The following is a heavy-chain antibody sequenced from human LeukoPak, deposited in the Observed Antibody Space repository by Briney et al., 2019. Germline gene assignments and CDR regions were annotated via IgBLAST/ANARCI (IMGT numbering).Heavy chain of an antibody. Sequence: SETLSLTCTVSGGSISSGSYYWSWIRQPAGKGLEWIGRIYTSGSTNYNPSLKSRVTISVDTSKNQFSLKLSSVTAADTAVYFCARSELNDYFKYWGQGILVTVST. D-gene: IGHD3-16*01. V-gene: IGHV4-61*02. CDR2: IYTSGST. CDR1: GGSISSGSYY. J-gene: IGHJ4*02. CDR3: ARSELNDYFKY.